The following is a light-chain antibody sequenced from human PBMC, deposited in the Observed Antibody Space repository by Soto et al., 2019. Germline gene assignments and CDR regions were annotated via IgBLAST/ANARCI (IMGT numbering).Light chain of an antibody. CDR3: CEYAGSFLYV. CDR1: NSDVGGYDR. Sequence: QSVLTQPRSVSGSPGQSVTISCTGTNSDVGGYDRVSWYQQKTGKVPKLLIHDVSQRPSGVPDRFSGSRSANTASLTISGLQVDDEADYYCCEYAGSFLYVFGIGTKVTVL. V-gene: IGLV2-11*01. J-gene: IGLJ1*01. CDR2: DVS.